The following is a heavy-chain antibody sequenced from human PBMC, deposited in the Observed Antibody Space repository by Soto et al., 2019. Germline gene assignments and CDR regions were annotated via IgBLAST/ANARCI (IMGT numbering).Heavy chain of an antibody. V-gene: IGHV3-30-3*01. CDR1: GFTFSSYA. CDR2: ISYDGSNK. J-gene: IGHJ4*02. D-gene: IGHD1-26*01. CDR3: ARDKWPFRDSGSYMDS. Sequence: PGGSLRLSCAASGFTFSSYAMHWVRQAPGKGLEWVAVISYDGSNKYYADSVKGRFTISRDNSKNTLYLQMNSLRAEDTAVYYCARDKWPFRDSGSYMDSWGQGTLVTVSS.